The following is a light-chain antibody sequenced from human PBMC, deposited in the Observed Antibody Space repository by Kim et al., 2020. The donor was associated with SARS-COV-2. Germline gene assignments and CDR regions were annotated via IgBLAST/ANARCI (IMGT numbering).Light chain of an antibody. J-gene: IGKJ5*01. CDR2: DVS. V-gene: IGKV1-5*01. CDR1: QSIGGW. CDR3: QHHSTYPIT. Sequence: ASGGDSVTINCRASQSIGGWLAWYQQKPGKAPKLLIHDVSSVESGVPSRFSGSGSETEFTLTISSLQPDDFATYYCQHHSTYPITFGQGTRLEIK.